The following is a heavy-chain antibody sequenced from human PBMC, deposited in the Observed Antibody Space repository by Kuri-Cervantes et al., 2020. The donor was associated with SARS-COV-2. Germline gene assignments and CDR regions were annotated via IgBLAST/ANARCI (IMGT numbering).Heavy chain of an antibody. J-gene: IGHJ5*02. CDR1: GGSISSYY. V-gene: IGHV4-59*12. CDR3: ARGGDYGDYVAYSWFDP. D-gene: IGHD4-17*01. Sequence: SETLSLTCTVSGGSISSYYWSWIRQPPGKGLEWIGYIYYSGSTNYNPSLKSRVTISVDTSKNQFSLKLSSVTAADTAVYYCARGGDYGDYVAYSWFDPWGQGTLVTVSS. CDR2: IYYSGST.